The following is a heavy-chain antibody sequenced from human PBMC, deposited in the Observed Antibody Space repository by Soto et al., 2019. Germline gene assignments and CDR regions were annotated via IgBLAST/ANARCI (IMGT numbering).Heavy chain of an antibody. D-gene: IGHD4-17*01. Sequence: EVQLVVSGGGLVQPGGSLRVSGAASGFTVSSNFMSGVRQAPGKGLEWVPIIYSDGRTYYADSVKGRFTMSRDNSKNTLYLQMNSLRADDTAVYYCASRRNPYGAYDYWGQGTLVTVSS. V-gene: IGHV3-66*01. CDR2: IYSDGRT. CDR1: GFTVSSNF. CDR3: ASRRNPYGAYDY. J-gene: IGHJ4*02.